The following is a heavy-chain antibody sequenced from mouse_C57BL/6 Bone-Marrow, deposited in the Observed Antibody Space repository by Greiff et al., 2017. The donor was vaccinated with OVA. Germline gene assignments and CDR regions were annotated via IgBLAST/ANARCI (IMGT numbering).Heavy chain of an antibody. V-gene: IGHV5-6*01. D-gene: IGHD2-4*01. CDR1: GFTFSSYG. Sequence: VQLKESGGDLVKPGGSLKLSCAASGFTFSSYGMSWVRQTPDKRLEWVATISSGGSYTYYPDSVKGRFTISRDNAKNTLYLQMSSLKSEDTAMYYCARLDYDEGYWGQGTTLTVSS. CDR2: ISSGGSYT. CDR3: ARLDYDEGY. J-gene: IGHJ2*01.